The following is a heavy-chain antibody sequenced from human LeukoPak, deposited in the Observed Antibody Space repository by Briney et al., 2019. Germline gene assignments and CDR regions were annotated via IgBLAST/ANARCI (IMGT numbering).Heavy chain of an antibody. V-gene: IGHV1-69*13. J-gene: IGHJ4*02. D-gene: IGHD3-16*02. CDR1: GGTFSSYA. CDR3: MGYVWGSYRYRDY. CDR2: IIPIFGTA. Sequence: ASVKVSCTASGGTFSSYAISWVRQAPGQGLEWMGGIIPIFGTANYAQKFQGRVTITADESTSTAYMELSSLRSEDTAVYYCMGYVWGSYRYRDYWGQGTLVTVSS.